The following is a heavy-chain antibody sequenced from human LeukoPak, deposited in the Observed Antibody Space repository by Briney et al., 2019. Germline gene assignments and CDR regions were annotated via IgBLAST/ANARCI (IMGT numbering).Heavy chain of an antibody. CDR3: ARGSSGWLDYFDY. D-gene: IGHD6-19*01. CDR1: GYTFTGYY. V-gene: IGHV1-2*06. J-gene: IGHJ4*02. CDR2: INPNSGGT. Sequence: GASVKVSCKASGYTFTGYYMHWVRQAPGQGLEWMGRINPNSGGTNYAQKFQGRVTMTRDTSISTASMELSRLRSDDTAVCYCARGSSGWLDYFDYWGQGTLVTVSS.